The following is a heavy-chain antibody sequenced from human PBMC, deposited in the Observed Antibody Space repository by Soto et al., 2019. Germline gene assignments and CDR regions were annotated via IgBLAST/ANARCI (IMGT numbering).Heavy chain of an antibody. J-gene: IGHJ6*02. Sequence: QVQLVQSGAEVKKPGASVKVSCKASGYTFTSYDINWVRQATGQGLEWMGWMNPNSGNTGYAQKFQGRVTMTRNTAKSTSYQGVKRLESGGHAVEYCARRGYSSSWYYYYYYGMDVWGQGTTVTVSS. D-gene: IGHD6-13*01. CDR2: MNPNSGNT. CDR1: GYTFTSYD. V-gene: IGHV1-8*01. CDR3: ARRGYSSSWYYYYYYGMDV.